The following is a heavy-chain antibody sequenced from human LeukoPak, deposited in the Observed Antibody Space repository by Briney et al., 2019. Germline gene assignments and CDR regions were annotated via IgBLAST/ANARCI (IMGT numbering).Heavy chain of an antibody. CDR2: INQDGSGK. J-gene: IGHJ4*02. CDR3: ASGGGWVFNN. D-gene: IGHD6-19*01. V-gene: IGHV3-7*01. CDR1: GFPFSSHW. Sequence: GGSVRLSCAASGFPFSSHWLSWFRQSPGKGLEWVAHINQDGSGKYYVDSVKGRFTISRDNARNSQYLQMNSLRAEDTAVYYCASGGGWVFNNWGQGTLVTVSS.